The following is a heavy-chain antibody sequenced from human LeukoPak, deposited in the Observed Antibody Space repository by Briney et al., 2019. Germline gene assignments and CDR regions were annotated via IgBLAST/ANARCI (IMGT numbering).Heavy chain of an antibody. V-gene: IGHV4-34*01. CDR3: ARATSTGDYFDY. CDR1: GGSFSGYY. Sequence: SETLSLTCAVYGGSFSGYYWSWIRQPPGKGLEWIGEINHSGSTNYNPSLKSRVTISVDTSKNQFSLKLSSVTAADTAVYYCARATSTGDYFDYWGQGTLVTVSS. J-gene: IGHJ4*02. D-gene: IGHD2-8*02. CDR2: INHSGST.